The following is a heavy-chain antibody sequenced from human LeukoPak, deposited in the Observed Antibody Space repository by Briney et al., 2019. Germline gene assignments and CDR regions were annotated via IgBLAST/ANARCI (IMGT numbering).Heavy chain of an antibody. Sequence: GGSLRLSCAASGFTFSSYSMNWVRQAPGKGLEWVSSISSSSSYIYYADSVKGRFTISRDTAKNSLFLQMNNLRGEDTAVYYCARDISSSTRAFDIWGQGTMVTVS. CDR2: ISSSSSYI. J-gene: IGHJ3*02. D-gene: IGHD2-15*01. CDR3: ARDISSSTRAFDI. V-gene: IGHV3-21*01. CDR1: GFTFSSYS.